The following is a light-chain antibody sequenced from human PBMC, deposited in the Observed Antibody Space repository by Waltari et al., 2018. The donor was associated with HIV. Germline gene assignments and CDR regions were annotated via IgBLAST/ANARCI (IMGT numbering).Light chain of an antibody. V-gene: IGLV6-57*03. J-gene: IGLJ1*01. CDR3: QSYDSTNPCI. CDR2: EDY. CDR1: SGSIASNH. Sequence: NFMLTQPHSVSESPGKTVTISCARSSGSIASNHVQWYQQRPGSAPTPVIYEDYQRPSGLPDRFSGSIDSSSNSASLTISELKTEDEADYYCQSYDSTNPCIFGTGTRVTVL.